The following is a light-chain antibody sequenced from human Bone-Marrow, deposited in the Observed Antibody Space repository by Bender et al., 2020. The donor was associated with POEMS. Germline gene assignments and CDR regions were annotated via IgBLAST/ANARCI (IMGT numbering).Light chain of an antibody. CDR1: DSNIGTFT. V-gene: IGLV1-44*01. CDR2: DTN. Sequence: QSVLTQPPSASGTPGQRVTISCSGSDSNIGTFTVNWYQQLPGTAPKLLIYDTNQRPSGVPARFSGSKSGTSASLAISGLQSNDEATYYCSAWDDTVIGPEFGGGTTLTVL. CDR3: SAWDDTVIGPE. J-gene: IGLJ3*02.